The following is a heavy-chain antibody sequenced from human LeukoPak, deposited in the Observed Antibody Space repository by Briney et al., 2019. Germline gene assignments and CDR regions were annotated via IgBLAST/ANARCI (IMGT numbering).Heavy chain of an antibody. CDR3: ATCRDEFGDYGFTS. J-gene: IGHJ5*02. Sequence: SETLSPTCTVSGDSISNNYWSWIRQPPGKELEWIGYIYDSWRTKYNPSLTSRVTISADTSKNLFSLKLTSVTAADTALYYCATCRDEFGDYGFTSWGQGTLVTVS. CDR2: IYDSWRT. CDR1: GDSISNNY. V-gene: IGHV4-59*01. D-gene: IGHD4-17*01.